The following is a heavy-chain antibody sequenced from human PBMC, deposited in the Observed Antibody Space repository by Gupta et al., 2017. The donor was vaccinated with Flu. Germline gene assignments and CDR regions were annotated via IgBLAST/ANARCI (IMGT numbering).Heavy chain of an antibody. V-gene: IGHV4-34*01. D-gene: IGHD1-1*01. CDR1: GGSFSGYY. Sequence: QVQLQQWGAGLLKPSETLSLTCAVYGGSFSGYYWSWIRQPPGKGLEWIGEINHSGSTNYNPSLKSRVTISVDTSKNQFSLKLSSVTAADTAVYYCARVWTKQGPFDYWGQGTLVTVSS. CDR3: ARVWTKQGPFDY. J-gene: IGHJ4*02. CDR2: INHSGST.